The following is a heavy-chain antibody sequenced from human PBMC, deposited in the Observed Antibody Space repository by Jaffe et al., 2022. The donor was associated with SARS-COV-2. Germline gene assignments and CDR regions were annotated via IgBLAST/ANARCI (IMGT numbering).Heavy chain of an antibody. CDR2: MNPNSGNT. J-gene: IGHJ6*02. CDR1: GYTFTSYD. V-gene: IGHV1-8*01. CDR3: AIVVVPAAIRGTYYYYYGMDV. Sequence: QVQLVQSGAEVKKPGASVKVSCKASGYTFTSYDINWVRQATGQGLEWMGWMNPNSGNTGYAQKFQGRVTMTRNTSISTAYMELSSLRSEDTAVYYCAIVVVPAAIRGTYYYYYGMDVWGQGTTVTVSS. D-gene: IGHD2-2*02.